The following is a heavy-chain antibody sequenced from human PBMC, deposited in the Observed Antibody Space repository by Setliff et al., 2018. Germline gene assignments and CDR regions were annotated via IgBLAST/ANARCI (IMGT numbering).Heavy chain of an antibody. J-gene: IGHJ6*03. D-gene: IGHD3-3*01. CDR1: GDSISRAKYY. CDR3: ARVTGFSYMDV. CDR2: IYTDGST. Sequence: PSETLSLTCTVSGDSISRAKYYWSGIRQAAGKGLGCLGRIYTDGSTKYNPSLNSRVTLLIDTAKNQISLRLSSVTAADTAVYFCARVTGFSYMDVWGKGTTVTVSS. V-gene: IGHV4-61*02.